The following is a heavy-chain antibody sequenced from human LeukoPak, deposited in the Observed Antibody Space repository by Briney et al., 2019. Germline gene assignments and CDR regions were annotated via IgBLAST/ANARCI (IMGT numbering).Heavy chain of an antibody. CDR2: IYYTGST. D-gene: IGHD1-14*01. CDR1: GGSISSSGYY. V-gene: IGHV4-39*01. J-gene: IGHJ4*02. Sequence: KASETLSLTCTVSGGSISSSGYYWDWIRQPPGKGLEWIGAIYYTGSTYYNPSLKSRVTISGDTSKSQFSLKLTSVTAADTAVYYCARHPNRSYFDYWGQGTLVIVSS. CDR3: ARHPNRSYFDY.